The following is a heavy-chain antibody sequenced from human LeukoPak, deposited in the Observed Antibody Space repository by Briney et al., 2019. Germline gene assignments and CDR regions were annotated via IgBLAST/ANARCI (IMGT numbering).Heavy chain of an antibody. CDR2: ISGSGGNT. V-gene: IGHV3-23*01. J-gene: IGHJ4*02. CDR1: GFTFSTNA. D-gene: IGHD2-2*01. Sequence: GGSLRLSCAASGFTFSTNAMSWVRQAPGKGLEWVSAISGSGGNTYYADSVKGRFTSSRDNSKNTLFLQMNSLRAEDTAVYYCAKEAQGCSITSCYFDSWGQGTLVTVSS. CDR3: AKEAQGCSITSCYFDS.